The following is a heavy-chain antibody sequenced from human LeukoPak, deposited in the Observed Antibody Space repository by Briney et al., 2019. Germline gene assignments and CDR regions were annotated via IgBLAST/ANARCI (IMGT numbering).Heavy chain of an antibody. CDR3: ARLLELRGYFDY. Sequence: GALVKVSCKASGYTFTGYYMHWVRQAPGQGLEWMGWINPNSGGTNYAQKFQGRVTMTRDTSISTAYMELSRLRSDDTAVYYCARLLELRGYFDYWGQGTLVTVSS. CDR1: GYTFTGYY. D-gene: IGHD1-7*01. CDR2: INPNSGGT. J-gene: IGHJ4*02. V-gene: IGHV1-2*02.